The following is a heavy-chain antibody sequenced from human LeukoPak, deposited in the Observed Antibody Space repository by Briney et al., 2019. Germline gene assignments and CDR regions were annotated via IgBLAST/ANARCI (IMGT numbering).Heavy chain of an antibody. CDR3: AKGRSSSGYSSLDY. D-gene: IGHD5-12*01. J-gene: IGHJ4*02. Sequence: GGSLRLSCAASGFTFSSYAMSWVRQAPGKGLEWVSGIVNSGGTTYCADSVKGRFTISRDNSKNTLYLQMNSLRAEDTAVYFCAKGRSSSGYSSLDYWGQGTPVTVSS. CDR1: GFTFSSYA. CDR2: IVNSGGTT. V-gene: IGHV3-23*01.